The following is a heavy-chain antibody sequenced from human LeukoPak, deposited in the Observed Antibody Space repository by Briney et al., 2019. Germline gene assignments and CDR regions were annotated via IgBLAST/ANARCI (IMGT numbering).Heavy chain of an antibody. J-gene: IGHJ3*02. V-gene: IGHV5-51*01. Sequence: GESLQISCQGSGYSFTSYWIGWVRQLPGKGLEWMGIIYPSDSDTRYSPSFQDQVTISADKSISTAYLQWSSLKASDTAMYYCARHTSSSLIWGQGTMVTVSS. D-gene: IGHD6-6*01. CDR2: IYPSDSDT. CDR3: ARHTSSSLI. CDR1: GYSFTSYW.